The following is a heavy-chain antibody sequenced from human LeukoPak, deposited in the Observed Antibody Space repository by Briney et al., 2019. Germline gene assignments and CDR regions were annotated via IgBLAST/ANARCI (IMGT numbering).Heavy chain of an antibody. CDR3: AAAGFDY. Sequence: GGSLRLSCAASGFTVSSNYMSWVRQAPGKGLEWVSGISSSGGSIYYADSVQGRFTISRDNAKKSLHLQMNSLRAEDTAVYYCAAAGFDYWGQGTLVTVSS. J-gene: IGHJ4*02. CDR2: ISSSGGSI. V-gene: IGHV3-48*03. CDR1: GFTVSSNY.